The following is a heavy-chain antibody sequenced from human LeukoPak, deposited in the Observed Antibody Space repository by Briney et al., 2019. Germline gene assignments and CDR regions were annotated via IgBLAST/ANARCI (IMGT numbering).Heavy chain of an antibody. V-gene: IGHV1-18*01. J-gene: IGHJ4*02. CDR2: ISAYNGNT. Sequence: GASVKVSCKASGYTFTSYGISWVRQAPGQGLEWMGWISAYNGNTNYAQKLQGRVTMTTDTSTSTAYMELRSLRSDDTAVYYCAITYYYDGSGYALDYWGQGTLVTVSS. CDR3: AITYYYDGSGYALDY. CDR1: GYTFTSYG. D-gene: IGHD3-22*01.